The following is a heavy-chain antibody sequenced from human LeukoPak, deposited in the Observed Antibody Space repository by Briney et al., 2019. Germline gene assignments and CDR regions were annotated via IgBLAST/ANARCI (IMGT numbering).Heavy chain of an antibody. Sequence: PSETLSLTCTVSGGSISSYYWSWIRQPPGKGLEWIGYIYYSGSTNYNPSLKSRVTISVATSKNQFSLKLSSVTAADTAVYYCASIPYCSGSPIWFDPWGQGTLVTVSS. CDR3: ASIPYCSGSPIWFDP. CDR1: GGSISSYY. CDR2: IYYSGST. D-gene: IGHD3-10*01. J-gene: IGHJ5*02. V-gene: IGHV4-59*01.